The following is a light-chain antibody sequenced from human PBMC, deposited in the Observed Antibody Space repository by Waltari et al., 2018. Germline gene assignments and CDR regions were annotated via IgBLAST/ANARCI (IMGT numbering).Light chain of an antibody. CDR3: MQATYWPWT. CDR2: TVS. Sequence: AVLTQSPLSLPVTLGQPASIPCRPSQTLVSSNGNTYLSWFQQRPGQSPRRLIYTVSDRDSGVPDRFSGSGSDTDFTLTISRVEAEDVGVYYCMQATYWPWTFGQGTKVEIK. V-gene: IGKV2-30*01. CDR1: QTLVSSNGNTY. J-gene: IGKJ1*01.